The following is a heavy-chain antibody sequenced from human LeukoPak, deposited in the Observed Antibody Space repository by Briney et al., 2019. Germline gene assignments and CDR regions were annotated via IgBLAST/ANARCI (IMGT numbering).Heavy chain of an antibody. D-gene: IGHD6-6*01. V-gene: IGHV1-8*02. CDR1: GYTFTSYD. J-gene: IGHJ3*02. CDR2: MNPNSGNT. CDR3: GIAARGAFDI. Sequence: ASVKVSCKASGYTFTSYDINWVRQATGQGLEWMGWMNPNSGNTGYAQKFQGRVTMTRDMSTSTVYMELSSLRSEDTAVYYCGIAARGAFDIWGQGTMVTVSS.